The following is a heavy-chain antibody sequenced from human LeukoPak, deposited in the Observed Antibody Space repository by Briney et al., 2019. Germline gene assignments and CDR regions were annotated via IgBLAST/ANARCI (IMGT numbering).Heavy chain of an antibody. CDR3: AKSSYYDSSGYYREYYFDQ. V-gene: IGHV3-33*06. Sequence: GGSLRLSCAASGLTFRNYGMYWVRQAPGKGLEWVALIWYDGSNKYYADSVKGRVTVSRDNSKSTLYLQMNSLRAEDTAVYYCAKSSYYDSSGYYREYYFDQWGQGTLVTVSS. D-gene: IGHD3-22*01. CDR1: GLTFRNYG. J-gene: IGHJ4*02. CDR2: IWYDGSNK.